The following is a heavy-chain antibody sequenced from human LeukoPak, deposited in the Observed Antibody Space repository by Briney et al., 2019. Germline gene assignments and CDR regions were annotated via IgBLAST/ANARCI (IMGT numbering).Heavy chain of an antibody. CDR1: GFNVSTSP. V-gene: IGHV3-53*01. CDR3: ARDWAYDILTGFYGMDV. CDR2: IYSGGNT. Sequence: GGSLRLSCAASGFNVSTSPMSWVRQAPGKGLEWVSVIYSGGNTYYADSLKGRFTISRDTSRNTLYLQMNSLRAEDTAVYYCARDWAYDILTGFYGMDVWGQGTTVTVSS. D-gene: IGHD3-9*01. J-gene: IGHJ6*02.